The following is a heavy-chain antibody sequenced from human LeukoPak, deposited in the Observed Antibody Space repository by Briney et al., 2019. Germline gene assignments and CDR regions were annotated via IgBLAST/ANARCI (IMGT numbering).Heavy chain of an antibody. D-gene: IGHD1-26*01. CDR2: IRYDGSNK. J-gene: IGHJ4*02. CDR3: AKDGKWELLPTLYFDY. CDR1: GFIFSSYG. V-gene: IGHV3-30*02. Sequence: GGSLRLSCAASGFIFSSYGLHWVRQAPGKGLEWVAFIRYDGSNKYYADSVKGRFTISRDNSKNTLYLQMNSLRAEDTAVYYCAKDGKWELLPTLYFDYWGQGTLVTVSS.